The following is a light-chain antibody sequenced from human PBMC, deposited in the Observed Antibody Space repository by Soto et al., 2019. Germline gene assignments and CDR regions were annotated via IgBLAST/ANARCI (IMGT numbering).Light chain of an antibody. J-gene: IGLJ2*01. Sequence: QSVLTQPASVSGSPGQSITISCTGTSSDVGSYNLVSWYQHHPGKAPKLMIYECSKRPSGVSNRFSGSKSGTTASLTISGLQAEDEADYYCCSYAGSSTYVFGGGTKLTVL. CDR1: SSDVGSYNL. CDR3: CSYAGSSTYV. CDR2: ECS. V-gene: IGLV2-23*01.